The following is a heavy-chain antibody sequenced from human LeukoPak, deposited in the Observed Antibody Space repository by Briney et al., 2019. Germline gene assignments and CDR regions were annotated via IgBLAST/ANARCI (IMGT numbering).Heavy chain of an antibody. CDR2: IGSSGGAI. CDR3: ARVLWPRGSDY. V-gene: IGHV3-48*03. CDR1: GFTFSSYE. Sequence: GGSLRLSCAAPGFTFSSYEMNWVRQAPGKGLEWISYIGSSGGAIYYADSVKGRFTISRDNAKSSLYLQMNSLRVEDTAVYYCARVLWPRGSDYWGQGALVTVSS. J-gene: IGHJ4*02. D-gene: IGHD2-21*01.